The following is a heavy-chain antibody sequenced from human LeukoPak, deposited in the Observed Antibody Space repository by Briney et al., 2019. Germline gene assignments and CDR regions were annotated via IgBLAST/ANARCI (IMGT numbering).Heavy chain of an antibody. CDR2: MNPNSGNT. CDR1: GYTFTSYD. CDR3: ARASSSSSRSLNWFDP. D-gene: IGHD6-6*01. V-gene: IGHV1-8*03. Sequence: ASVKASCKASGYTFTSYDINWVRQATGQGLEWMGWMNPNSGNTGYAQKFQGRVTITGNTSISTAYMELSSLRSEDTAVYYCARASSSSSRSLNWFDPWGQGTLVTVSS. J-gene: IGHJ5*02.